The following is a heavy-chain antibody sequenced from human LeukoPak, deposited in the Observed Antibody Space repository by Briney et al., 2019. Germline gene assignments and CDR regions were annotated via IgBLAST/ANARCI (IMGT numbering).Heavy chain of an antibody. J-gene: IGHJ4*02. CDR2: ISTNGDST. V-gene: IGHV3-64*01. CDR1: GFTFSYYG. Sequence: GGSLRLSCEGSGFTFSYYGIHWVRQPPGKGLEYVSAISTNGDSTYYASSVKGRFTISRDNSKNTLYLQMGSLTTEDMAVYYCARDPRWLQLQGLDYWGRGALVIVSS. CDR3: ARDPRWLQLQGLDY. D-gene: IGHD5-24*01.